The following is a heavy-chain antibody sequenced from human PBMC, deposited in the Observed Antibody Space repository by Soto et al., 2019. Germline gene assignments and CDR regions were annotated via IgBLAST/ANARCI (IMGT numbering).Heavy chain of an antibody. J-gene: IGHJ4*02. CDR3: ARVPGRL. D-gene: IGHD3-10*01. V-gene: IGHV3-53*02. CDR1: GFSVSRNY. CDR2: VYSGGAT. Sequence: QLVETGGGLIQPGTSLTLSCAASGFSVSRNYMTWVRQAPGKGLEWVSFVYSGGATFYEDSVKGRFILSRDDSQNTMYLQMNNLRAEDTAVYYCARVPGRLWGRGTVVTVGS.